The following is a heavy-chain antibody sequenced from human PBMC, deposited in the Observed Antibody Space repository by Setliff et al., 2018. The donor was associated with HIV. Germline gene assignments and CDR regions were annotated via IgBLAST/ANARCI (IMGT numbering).Heavy chain of an antibody. D-gene: IGHD7-27*01. J-gene: IGHJ4*02. CDR3: ARDAGGAGEYFDY. Sequence: GGSLRLSCVASGFTFGDHAMHWVRQAPGKGLECVSLMTNTGNVINYADSVKGRFTISRDNSRNTPYLQMSGLRIEDTAVYYCARDAGGAGEYFDYWGQGTLVTVSS. CDR1: GFTFGDHA. V-gene: IGHV3-30-3*01. CDR2: MTNTGNVI.